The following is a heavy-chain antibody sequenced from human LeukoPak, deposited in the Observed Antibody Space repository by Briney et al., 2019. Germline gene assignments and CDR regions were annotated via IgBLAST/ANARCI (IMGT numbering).Heavy chain of an antibody. Sequence: PGGSLRLSCAASGFTFSSYWMGWVRQAPGKGLKWVASINQDGSVKYYVDSVKGRFTISRDNAKNSLYLQMNSLRADDTAVYYCARDTYGGFDYWGQGTLVTVSS. CDR3: ARDTYGGFDY. D-gene: IGHD4-23*01. J-gene: IGHJ4*02. V-gene: IGHV3-7*01. CDR2: INQDGSVK. CDR1: GFTFSSYW.